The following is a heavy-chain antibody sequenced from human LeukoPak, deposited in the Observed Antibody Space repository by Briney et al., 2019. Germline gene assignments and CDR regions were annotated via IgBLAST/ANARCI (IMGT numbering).Heavy chain of an antibody. V-gene: IGHV3-21*01. Sequence: GGSLRLSCAASGFTFSSYSMNWVRQAPGKGLEWVSSISSSSSYIYYADSMKGRFTISRDNAKNSLFLQMNSLRAEDTAVYYCARAGHSVYKSGGDYWGQGTLVTVSS. CDR2: ISSSSSYI. J-gene: IGHJ4*02. CDR3: ARAGHSVYKSGGDY. D-gene: IGHD5/OR15-5a*01. CDR1: GFTFSSYS.